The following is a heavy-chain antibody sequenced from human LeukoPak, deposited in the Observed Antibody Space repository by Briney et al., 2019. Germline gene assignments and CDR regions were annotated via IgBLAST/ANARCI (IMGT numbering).Heavy chain of an antibody. CDR2: IYTSGST. CDR3: ARTGRYSGSYST. CDR1: GGSFSGYY. V-gene: IGHV4-4*09. Sequence: SETLSLTCAVYGGSFSGYYWSWIRQPPGKGLEWIGYIYTSGSTNYNPSLKSRVTISVDTSKNQFSLRLSSVTAADTAVYYCARTGRYSGSYSTWGQGTLVTVSS. D-gene: IGHD1-26*01. J-gene: IGHJ5*02.